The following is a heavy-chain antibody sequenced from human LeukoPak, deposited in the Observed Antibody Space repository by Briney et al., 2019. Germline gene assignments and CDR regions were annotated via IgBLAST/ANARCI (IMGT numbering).Heavy chain of an antibody. J-gene: IGHJ4*02. CDR1: GYTFTSYG. Sequence: ASVKVSCKASGYTFTSYGISWVRQAPGQGLEWMGWISAYNGNTNYAQKLQGRVTMTTDTSTSTAYMELRSLRSDDTAAYYCARVDLGGWLYYFDYWGQGTLVTVSS. D-gene: IGHD6-19*01. V-gene: IGHV1-18*04. CDR2: ISAYNGNT. CDR3: ARVDLGGWLYYFDY.